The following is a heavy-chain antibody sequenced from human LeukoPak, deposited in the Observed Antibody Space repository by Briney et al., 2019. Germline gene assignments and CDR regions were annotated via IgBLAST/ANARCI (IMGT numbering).Heavy chain of an antibody. CDR1: GFIFSDYG. CDR3: AKHYYGSGSQKYYFDY. D-gene: IGHD3-10*01. V-gene: IGHV3-30*02. J-gene: IGHJ4*02. Sequence: PGGSLRLSCAASGFIFSDYGMHWVRQAPGKGLEWVTMVRNDGGDKYYADSVRGRFTISRDNSKNTLYLQMNSLRPEDTAVYYCAKHYYGSGSQKYYFDYWGQGTLVTVSS. CDR2: VRNDGGDK.